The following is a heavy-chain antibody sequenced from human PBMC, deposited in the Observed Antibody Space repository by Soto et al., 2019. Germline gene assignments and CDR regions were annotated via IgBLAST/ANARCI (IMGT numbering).Heavy chain of an antibody. D-gene: IGHD2-2*01. CDR1: GFTFSNFA. V-gene: IGHV3-23*01. CDR2: ISGSTGST. Sequence: EVQVLESGGGLAQPGGSLRLSCAASGFTFSNFAMSWVRHAPGKGLEWVSEISGSTGSTYYADSVKGRFTISRDNSKNTLHLQMNSLRAEDTAVYYCAKDTSSSPYYMDVWGKGTTVTVSS. J-gene: IGHJ6*03. CDR3: AKDTSSSPYYMDV.